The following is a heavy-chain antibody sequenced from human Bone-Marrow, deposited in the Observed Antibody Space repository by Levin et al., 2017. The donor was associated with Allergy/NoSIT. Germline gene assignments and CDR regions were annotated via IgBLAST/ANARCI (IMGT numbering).Heavy chain of an antibody. Sequence: LTGGSLRLSCAASGFNFTNYWMNWVRQAPGRGLEWVANINYDGGDITFVDSVKGRFTISRDNAKSSLYLQMNSLRDEDTAVYYCARDEGRGSGHWGQGTLVTVSS. J-gene: IGHJ4*02. V-gene: IGHV3-7*01. CDR1: GFNFTNYW. CDR2: INYDGGDI. D-gene: IGHD3-16*01. CDR3: ARDEGRGSGH.